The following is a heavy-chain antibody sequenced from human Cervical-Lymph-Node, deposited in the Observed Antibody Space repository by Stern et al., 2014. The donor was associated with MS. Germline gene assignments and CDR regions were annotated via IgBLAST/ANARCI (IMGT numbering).Heavy chain of an antibody. CDR3: ARSATVTTTSYGMDV. Sequence: QITLKESGPALVKPTQTLTLTCTFSGFSLSTSGMCVNWIRQPPGKALEWLALIDWDDDKYYSTSLKTRLTISKDTSKNQVVLTMTNMDPVDTATYYCARSATVTTTSYGMDVWGQGTTVTVSS. D-gene: IGHD4-17*01. V-gene: IGHV2-70*01. CDR2: IDWDDDK. J-gene: IGHJ6*02. CDR1: GFSLSTSGMC.